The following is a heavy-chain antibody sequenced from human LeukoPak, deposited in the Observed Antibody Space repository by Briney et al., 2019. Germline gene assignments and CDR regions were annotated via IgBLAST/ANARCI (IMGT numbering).Heavy chain of an antibody. D-gene: IGHD1-1*01. J-gene: IGHJ4*02. Sequence: SETLSLTCTVSGDSISRFYWSWIRQSPGKGLEWIASLYSSGTTHYNPSLQSRVSVSVDTSKNQFSVRLNSLTAADTAVYYCARHLSGTTMAHYFDHWGQGTVVTVSS. V-gene: IGHV4-39*01. CDR3: ARHLSGTTMAHYFDH. CDR1: GDSISRFY. CDR2: LYSSGTT.